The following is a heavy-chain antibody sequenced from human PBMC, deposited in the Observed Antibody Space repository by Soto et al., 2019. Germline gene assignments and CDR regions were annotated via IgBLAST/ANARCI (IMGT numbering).Heavy chain of an antibody. CDR3: TRHAIIARLQYGMDV. Sequence: SSETLSLTCTVSGGSVSCYYWSWIRQSPGRGLEWLGYIFYRGTTLYSPSVQSRLSITVDTSKNQFSLKMRSVTAADTAIYYCTRHAIIARLQYGMDVWGRGTTVTVSS. V-gene: IGHV4-59*02. CDR1: GGSVSCYY. J-gene: IGHJ6*02. CDR2: IFYRGTT. D-gene: IGHD1-26*01.